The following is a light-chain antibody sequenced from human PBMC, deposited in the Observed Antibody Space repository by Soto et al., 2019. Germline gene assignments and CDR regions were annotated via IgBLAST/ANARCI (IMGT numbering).Light chain of an antibody. CDR2: EVS. CDR1: SSDVGGYKY. J-gene: IGLJ3*02. Sequence: QSALTQPASVSGSPGQSITISCTGTSSDVGGYKYVSWYQQHPGKAPKLMIYEVSDRPSGVSNRFSGSKSGNTASLTISGLQAEDEADYYCSSYMSTSTLEFGGGTKRTVL. V-gene: IGLV2-14*01. CDR3: SSYMSTSTLE.